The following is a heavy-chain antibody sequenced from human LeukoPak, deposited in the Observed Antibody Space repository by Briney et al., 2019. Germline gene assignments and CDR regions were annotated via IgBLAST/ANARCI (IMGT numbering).Heavy chain of an antibody. J-gene: IGHJ4*02. CDR3: ARVMRLEEVDKPEYYFDY. D-gene: IGHD2-8*01. CDR1: GGTFSSYA. CDR2: MIPIFGTA. Sequence: SVKVSCKASGGTFSSYAISWVRQAPGQGLEWMGGMIPIFGTANYAQKFQGRVTITTDESTSTAYMELSSLRSEDTAVYYCARVMRLEEVDKPEYYFDYWGQGTLVTVSS. V-gene: IGHV1-69*05.